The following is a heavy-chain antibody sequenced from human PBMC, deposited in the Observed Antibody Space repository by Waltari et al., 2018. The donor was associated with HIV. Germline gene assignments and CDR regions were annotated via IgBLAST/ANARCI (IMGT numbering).Heavy chain of an antibody. Sequence: QVQLVQSGAEVKKPGASVKVSCKASGYTFTGYYMHWVRQAPGQGLEWMGWINPNSGGTNCAQKFQGWVTMTRDTSISTAYMELSRLRSDDTAVYYCARAGKAAAIPLYGMDVWGQGTTVTVSS. CDR1: GYTFTGYY. D-gene: IGHD6-13*01. CDR2: INPNSGGT. J-gene: IGHJ6*02. V-gene: IGHV1-2*04. CDR3: ARAGKAAAIPLYGMDV.